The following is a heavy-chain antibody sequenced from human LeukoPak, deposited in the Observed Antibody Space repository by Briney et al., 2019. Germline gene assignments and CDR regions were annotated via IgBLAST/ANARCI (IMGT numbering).Heavy chain of an antibody. Sequence: SETLSLTCTVSGGSISSYYWSWIRQPPGKGLEWIGEINHSGSTNYNPSLKSRVTISVDTSKNQFSLKLSSVTAADTAVYYCARAGPGIGIGEFELDFDYWGQGTLVTVSS. D-gene: IGHD3-10*01. CDR2: INHSGST. CDR3: ARAGPGIGIGEFELDFDY. V-gene: IGHV4-34*01. J-gene: IGHJ4*02. CDR1: GGSISSYY.